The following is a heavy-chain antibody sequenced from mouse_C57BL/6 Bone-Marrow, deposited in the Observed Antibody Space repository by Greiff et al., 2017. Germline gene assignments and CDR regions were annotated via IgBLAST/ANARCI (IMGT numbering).Heavy chain of an antibody. V-gene: IGHV2-2*01. Sequence: QVQLKESGPGLVQPSPTLSITCTVSGFSLTSYGVHWVRQSPGKGLEWLGVIWSGGSTDYNAAFITSLSISKDNSKSQVFFKMNSLQADDTAIYYCASRIWFAYWGQGTLVTVSA. J-gene: IGHJ3*01. CDR3: ASRIWFAY. CDR2: IWSGGST. CDR1: GFSLTSYG.